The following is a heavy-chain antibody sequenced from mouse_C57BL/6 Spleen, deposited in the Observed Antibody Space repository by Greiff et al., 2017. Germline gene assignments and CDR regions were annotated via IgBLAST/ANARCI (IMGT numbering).Heavy chain of an antibody. CDR3: ARGQLRLRGYYCDY. CDR2: IYPGSGST. J-gene: IGHJ2*01. Sequence: QVQLQQPGAELVKPGASVKMSCKASGYTFTSYWITWVKQRPGQGLEWIGDIYPGSGSTNYNEKFKSKATLTVDTSSSTAYMQLSSLTSEDSAVYYCARGQLRLRGYYCDYWGQGTTLTVSS. D-gene: IGHD3-2*02. CDR1: GYTFTSYW. V-gene: IGHV1-55*01.